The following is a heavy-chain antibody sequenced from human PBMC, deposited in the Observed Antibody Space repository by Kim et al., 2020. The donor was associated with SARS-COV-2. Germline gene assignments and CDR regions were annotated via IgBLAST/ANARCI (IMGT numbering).Heavy chain of an antibody. V-gene: IGHV3-9*01. Sequence: GGSLRLSCAASGFTFDDYAMHWVRQAPGKGLEWVSGISWNSGSIAYADSVKGRFTISRDNAKNSLYLRMKSLRVEDTALYYCAKELKGVSLYNYHGMDVWGQGTTVTVSS. CDR3: AKELKGVSLYNYHGMDV. CDR1: GFTFDDYA. CDR2: ISWNSGSI. D-gene: IGHD3-16*01. J-gene: IGHJ6*02.